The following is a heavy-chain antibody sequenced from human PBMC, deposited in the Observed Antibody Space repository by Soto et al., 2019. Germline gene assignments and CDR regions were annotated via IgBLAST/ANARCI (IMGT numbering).Heavy chain of an antibody. D-gene: IGHD3-3*01. CDR2: INHSGST. CDR3: ARVRVLEWLSRPYYYYGMDV. J-gene: IGHJ6*02. Sequence: PSETLSLTCAVYGGSFIGYYWSWIRQPPGKGLEWIGEINHSGSTNYNPSLKSRGTISVDTSKNQFSLKLSSVTAADTAVYYCARVRVLEWLSRPYYYYGMDVWGQGTTVTVSS. V-gene: IGHV4-34*01. CDR1: GGSFIGYY.